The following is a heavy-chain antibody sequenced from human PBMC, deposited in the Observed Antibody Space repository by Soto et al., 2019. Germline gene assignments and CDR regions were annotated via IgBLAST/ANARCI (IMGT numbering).Heavy chain of an antibody. CDR3: AKIEMGWFAH. CDR1: GFSFFSYA. J-gene: IGHJ5*02. CDR2: ISGSGGHT. Sequence: GVSLRLSCTVSGFSFFSYAMSWVRQAPGKGLEWVSTISGSGGHTYYADSVKGRFVVSRDNDKNTVYLHMSSLTGEDTAVYFCAKIEMGWFAHWGQGTQVTVSS. V-gene: IGHV3-23*01. D-gene: IGHD2-8*01.